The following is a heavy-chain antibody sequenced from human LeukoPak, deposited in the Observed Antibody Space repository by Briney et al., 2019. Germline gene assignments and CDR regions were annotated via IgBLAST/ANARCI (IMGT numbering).Heavy chain of an antibody. CDR1: GGSISSGGYY. CDR2: IYHSGST. Sequence: SQTLSLTCTVSGGSISSGGYYWSWIRQLPGKGLEWIGYIYHSGSTHYNPSLKSRLTMSVDTSKNQFSLKLSSVTAADTAVYYCARGKRSSLYYYYYYMDVWGKGTTVTVSS. D-gene: IGHD6-6*01. J-gene: IGHJ6*03. V-gene: IGHV4-30-2*01. CDR3: ARGKRSSLYYYYYYMDV.